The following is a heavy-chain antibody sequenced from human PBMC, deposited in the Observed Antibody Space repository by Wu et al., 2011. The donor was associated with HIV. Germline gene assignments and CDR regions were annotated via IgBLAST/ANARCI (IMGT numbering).Heavy chain of an antibody. V-gene: IGHV1-18*01. CDR2: ISTYNGNT. CDR1: GYTFSSYG. Sequence: QVQLVQSGAEVKKPGASVKVSCKVSGYTFSSYGISWVRQAPGQGLEWMAWISTYNGNTNYAQKFQGRVTMTKGASIGTAYMELSSLTSEDTAVYYCTIGRGSRPRFDPWGQGTLVTVSS. D-gene: IGHD3-10*01. J-gene: IGHJ5*02. CDR3: TIGRGSRPRFDP.